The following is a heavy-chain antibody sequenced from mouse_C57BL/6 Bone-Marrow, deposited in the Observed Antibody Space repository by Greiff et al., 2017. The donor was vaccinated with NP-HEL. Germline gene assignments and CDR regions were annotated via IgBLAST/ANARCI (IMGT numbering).Heavy chain of an antibody. CDR2: INPGSGGT. Sequence: QVQLQQSGAELVRPGTSVKVSCKASGYAFTNYLLEWVKQRPGQGLEWIGVINPGSGGTNYNEKFKGKATLTADKSSSTAYMQLSSLTSEDSAVYFCARFYGNYEYWYFDVWGTGTTVTVSS. CDR1: GYAFTNYL. CDR3: ARFYGNYEYWYFDV. J-gene: IGHJ1*03. D-gene: IGHD2-1*01. V-gene: IGHV1-54*01.